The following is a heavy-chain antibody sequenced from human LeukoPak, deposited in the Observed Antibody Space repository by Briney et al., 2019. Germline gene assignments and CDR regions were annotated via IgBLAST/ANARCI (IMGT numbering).Heavy chain of an antibody. CDR3: VKVGEVRYFDWLAPYFDF. J-gene: IGHJ4*02. V-gene: IGHV3-30-3*01. CDR1: GFTFSRYP. CDR2: ISYDINNE. D-gene: IGHD3-9*01. Sequence: GGSLRLSCEASGFTFSRYPMHWVRKAPGKGLEWVAVISYDINNEYYADSVKGRFTISRDNSNNTLYLQMNGLTPEDTAVYYCVKVGEVRYFDWLAPYFDFWGQGTLVTVSS.